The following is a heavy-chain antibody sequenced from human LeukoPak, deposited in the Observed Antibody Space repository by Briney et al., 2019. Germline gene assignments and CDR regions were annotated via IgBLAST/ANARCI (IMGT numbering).Heavy chain of an antibody. CDR1: GGSFSGYY. Sequence: SETLSLTCAVYGGSFSGYYWSWIRQPPGKGLEWIGEINHSGSTNYNPSLKTRVTISVDTSKNQFSLKLSSVTAADTAVYYCARRPKPRYYYERKTWFDPWGQGTLVTVSS. CDR3: ARRPKPRYYYERKTWFDP. V-gene: IGHV4-34*01. CDR2: INHSGST. D-gene: IGHD3-22*01. J-gene: IGHJ5*02.